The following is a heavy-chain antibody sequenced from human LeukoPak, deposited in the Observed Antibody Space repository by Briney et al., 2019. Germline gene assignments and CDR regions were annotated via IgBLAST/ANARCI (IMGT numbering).Heavy chain of an antibody. CDR1: GFTFSSYA. CDR2: ISGSGGST. J-gene: IGHJ4*02. V-gene: IGHV3-23*01. Sequence: PGGSLRLSCAASGFTFSSYAMSWVRQAPGKGLEWVSVISGSGGSTYYADSVKGRFTNSRDNSKNTLYLQMNSLRAEDTAVYYCAKDQARIAAAGTSDYWGQGTLVTVSS. D-gene: IGHD6-13*01. CDR3: AKDQARIAAAGTSDY.